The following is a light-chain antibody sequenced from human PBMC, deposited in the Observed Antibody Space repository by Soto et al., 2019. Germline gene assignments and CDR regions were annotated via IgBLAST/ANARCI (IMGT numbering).Light chain of an antibody. CDR1: QSVSSSY. Sequence: SVLTQSPDTLSLSPGEGATLTFTASQSVSSSYLAWYQQKPGQAPRLLIYGASSRAIGIPDRFSGSGAGTDFTLTISRLEPEDFAVYYCQQYDSSPGTFGQGTKVDIK. CDR2: GAS. V-gene: IGKV3-20*01. J-gene: IGKJ1*01. CDR3: QQYDSSPGT.